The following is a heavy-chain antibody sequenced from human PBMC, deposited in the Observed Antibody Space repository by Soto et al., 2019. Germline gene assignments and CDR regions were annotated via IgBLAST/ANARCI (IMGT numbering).Heavy chain of an antibody. J-gene: IGHJ2*01. CDR3: ARAPYYYDSSGYGYWYFDL. D-gene: IGHD3-22*01. CDR1: GFTFSSCS. V-gene: IGHV3-48*02. CDR2: ISSSSSTI. Sequence: GGSLRLSCAASGFTFSSCSMNWVRQAPGKGLEWVSYISSSSSTIYYADSVKGRFTISRDNAKNSLYLQMNSLRDEDTAVYYCARAPYYYDSSGYGYWYFDLWGRGTLVTVSS.